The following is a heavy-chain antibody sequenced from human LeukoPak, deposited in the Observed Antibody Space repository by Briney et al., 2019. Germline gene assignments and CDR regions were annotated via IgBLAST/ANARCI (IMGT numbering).Heavy chain of an antibody. Sequence: GRSLRLSCAASGFTFSSYGMHWVRQAPGKGLEWVAVISYDGSNKYYADSVKGRFTISRDNSKNTLYLQMNSLRAEDTAVYYCAKERDVFSSGWYFDYWGQGTLVTVSS. D-gene: IGHD6-19*01. CDR2: ISYDGSNK. V-gene: IGHV3-30*18. CDR1: GFTFSSYG. J-gene: IGHJ4*02. CDR3: AKERDVFSSGWYFDY.